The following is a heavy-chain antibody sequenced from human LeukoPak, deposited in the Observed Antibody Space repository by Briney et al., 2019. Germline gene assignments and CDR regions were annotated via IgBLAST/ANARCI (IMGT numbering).Heavy chain of an antibody. J-gene: IGHJ4*02. Sequence: GASVKVSCKASGYTFTSYYMHWVRQAPGQGLEWMGIINPSGGSTSYAQKFQGRVTMTRDTSTSTVYMELSSLRSEDTAVYYCARARPQVTMVRGVKRITTTAFDYWGQGTLVTVSS. V-gene: IGHV1-46*01. CDR1: GYTFTSYY. CDR3: ARARPQVTMVRGVKRITTTAFDY. D-gene: IGHD3-10*01. CDR2: INPSGGST.